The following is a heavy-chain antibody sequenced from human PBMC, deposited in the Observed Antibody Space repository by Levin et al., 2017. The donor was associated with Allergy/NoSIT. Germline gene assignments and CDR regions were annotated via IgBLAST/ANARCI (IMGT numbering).Heavy chain of an antibody. V-gene: IGHV3-7*04. CDR3: ARGRDLFDI. CDR2: INLDGGEE. D-gene: IGHD5-24*01. J-gene: IGHJ3*02. Sequence: GGSLRLSCAASGFTFRRYWMSWVRQAPGKGLEWVANINLDGGEEHYVDSVKGRFTISRDIAQNSVYLQMDSLRAEDTAVFYCARGRDLFDIWGPGTTVTVSS. CDR1: GFTFRRYW.